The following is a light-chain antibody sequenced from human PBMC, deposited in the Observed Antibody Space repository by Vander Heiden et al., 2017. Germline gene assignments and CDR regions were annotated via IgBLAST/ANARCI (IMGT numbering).Light chain of an antibody. J-gene: IGLJ7*01. CDR3: YSAADNNAV. CDR1: VLAKKY. V-gene: IGLV3-27*01. Sequence: SYELTQPSSVSVSTGQTARITCSGDVLAKKYARWFQQKPGQAPVLVIYKDSARPSGIPERFSGSSSGTTVTLTISGAQVEDEADYYCYSAADNNAVFGGGTQLTVL. CDR2: KDS.